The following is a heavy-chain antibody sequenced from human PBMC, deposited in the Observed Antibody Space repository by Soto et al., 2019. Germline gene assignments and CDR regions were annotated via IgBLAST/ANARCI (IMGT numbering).Heavy chain of an antibody. Sequence: QVQLQESGPGLVKPSETLSLTCTVSGGSISSYYWSWIRQPPGKGLEWIGYIYYSGSTNYNPSLKSRFTISVDTSKNQFSLKLSSVTAADTAVYYCARSAPLWAGVVVPAATDAFDIWGQGTMVTVSS. CDR2: IYYSGST. CDR1: GGSISSYY. CDR3: ARSAPLWAGVVVPAATDAFDI. D-gene: IGHD2-2*01. V-gene: IGHV4-59*01. J-gene: IGHJ3*02.